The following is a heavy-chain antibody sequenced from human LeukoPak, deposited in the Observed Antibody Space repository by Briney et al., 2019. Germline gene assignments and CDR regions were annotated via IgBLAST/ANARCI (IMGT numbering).Heavy chain of an antibody. CDR3: ARDYKEQWLDY. Sequence: GGSLRLSCAASGFTFSRYTMNWVRQAPGKGLEWISYISGSSSTTYYADSLKGRFTISRDNAKNSLYLQMNSLRAEDTAVYYCARDYKEQWLDYWGQGTLVTVSS. V-gene: IGHV3-48*01. D-gene: IGHD6-19*01. J-gene: IGHJ4*02. CDR2: ISGSSSTT. CDR1: GFTFSRYT.